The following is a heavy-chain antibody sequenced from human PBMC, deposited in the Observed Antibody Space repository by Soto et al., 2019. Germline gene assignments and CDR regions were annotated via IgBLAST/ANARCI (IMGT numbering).Heavy chain of an antibody. V-gene: IGHV3-30*18. D-gene: IGHD5-12*01. J-gene: IGHJ4*02. Sequence: QVQLVESGGGVVQPGRSLRLSCAASGFTFSSYGMHWVRQAPGKGLEWVAVISYDGNNKYYADSVKGRFTISRDNSKNTLYLQMNSLRAEDTAVYYCAKDRASGYDDGFDYWGQGTLVTVSS. CDR2: ISYDGNNK. CDR3: AKDRASGYDDGFDY. CDR1: GFTFSSYG.